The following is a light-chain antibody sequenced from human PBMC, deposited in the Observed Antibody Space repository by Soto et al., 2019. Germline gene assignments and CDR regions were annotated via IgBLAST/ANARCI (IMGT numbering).Light chain of an antibody. CDR1: QSVATN. CDR3: QQYGSSGT. Sequence: EIVMTQSPATLSVSPGERATLSCRASQSVATNLAWYQRKPGQAPRLLIYDASTRATGVPARFSGSGSGTDFTLTISRLEPEDFAVYYCQQYGSSGTFGQGTKVDIK. V-gene: IGKV3-15*01. CDR2: DAS. J-gene: IGKJ1*01.